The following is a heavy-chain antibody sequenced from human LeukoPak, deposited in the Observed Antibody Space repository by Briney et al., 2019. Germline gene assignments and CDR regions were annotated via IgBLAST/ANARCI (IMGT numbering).Heavy chain of an antibody. J-gene: IGHJ4*02. Sequence: GASVKVSCKASGYTFTNYNLIWVRQAPGQGLEWMGWISGYNGNTNYAQKLQGRVTMTRDTITSTGCMELMSLRSDDTAVYYCARDYGSGRFRFDYWGQGTLVTVSS. CDR3: ARDYGSGRFRFDY. V-gene: IGHV1-18*04. D-gene: IGHD3-10*01. CDR1: GYTFTNYN. CDR2: ISGYNGNT.